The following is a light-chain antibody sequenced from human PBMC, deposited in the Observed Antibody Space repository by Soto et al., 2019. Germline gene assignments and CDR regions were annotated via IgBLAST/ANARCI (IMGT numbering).Light chain of an antibody. CDR2: GAS. CDR3: QQYNNWRT. V-gene: IGKV3-15*01. CDR1: QSVSSN. Sequence: EIGMTQSPATLSVSPGERATLSCRASQSVSSNLAWYQQKPGQAPRLLIYGASTRATGIPARFSGSGSGTEFTLTISSLQSEDFVVYYCQQYNNWRTFGQGTKLEIK. J-gene: IGKJ2*01.